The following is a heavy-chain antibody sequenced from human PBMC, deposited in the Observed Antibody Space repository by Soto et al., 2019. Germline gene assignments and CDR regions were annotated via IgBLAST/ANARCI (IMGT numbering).Heavy chain of an antibody. D-gene: IGHD2-21*02. V-gene: IGHV4-4*02. CDR3: AREIVTAGGNNYFDP. CDR1: GGTVASSHW. CDR2: VYHTGDT. Sequence: SETLSLTCGVSGGTVASSHWWSWVRQSPGGGLEWIGNVYHTGDTNFNPSLQSRVTISVDKSNNQFSLRLNSLTAADTAVYFCAREIVTAGGNNYFDPWGPGTLVTVSS. J-gene: IGHJ5*02.